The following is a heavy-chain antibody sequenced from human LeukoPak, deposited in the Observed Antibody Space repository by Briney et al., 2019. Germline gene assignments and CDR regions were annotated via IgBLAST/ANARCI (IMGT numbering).Heavy chain of an antibody. J-gene: IGHJ4*02. CDR3: AKGMATYGSGTLFDY. D-gene: IGHD3-10*01. CDR2: ISSSGSTI. Sequence: GGSLRLSCAASGFTFSSYEMNWVRQAPGKGLEWVSYISSSGSTIYYADSVKGRFTISRDNSKSRLYLQMNSLRAEDTAVYYCAKGMATYGSGTLFDYWGQGTLVTVSS. V-gene: IGHV3-48*03. CDR1: GFTFSSYE.